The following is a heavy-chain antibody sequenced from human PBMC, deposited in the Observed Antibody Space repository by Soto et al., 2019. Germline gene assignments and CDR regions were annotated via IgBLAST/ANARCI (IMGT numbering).Heavy chain of an antibody. CDR1: GGSISSSSYY. Sequence: QLQLQESGPGLVKPSETLSLTCTVSGGSISSSSYYWGWIRQPPGKGLEWIGSIYYSGSTYYNPSLKSRVTISVDTSKNQFSLKLSSVTAADTAVYYCATPADVAAAYYYGMDVWGQGTTVTVSS. D-gene: IGHD2-15*01. V-gene: IGHV4-39*01. J-gene: IGHJ6*02. CDR3: ATPADVAAAYYYGMDV. CDR2: IYYSGST.